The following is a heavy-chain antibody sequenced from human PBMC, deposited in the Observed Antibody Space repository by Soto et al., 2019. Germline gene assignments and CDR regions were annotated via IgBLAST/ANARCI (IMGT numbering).Heavy chain of an antibody. Sequence: SVKVSCKASGGTFSSYAISWVRQAPGQGLEWMGGIIPIFGTANYAQKFQGRVTITADESTSTAYMELSSLRSEDTAVYYCARDRNEGYDSSGYYSDYWGQGTLVTSPQ. V-gene: IGHV1-69*13. D-gene: IGHD3-22*01. CDR1: GGTFSSYA. CDR3: ARDRNEGYDSSGYYSDY. J-gene: IGHJ4*02. CDR2: IIPIFGTA.